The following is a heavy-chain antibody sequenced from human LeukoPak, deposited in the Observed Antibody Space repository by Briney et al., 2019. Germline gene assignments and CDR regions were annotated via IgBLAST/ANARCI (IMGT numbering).Heavy chain of an antibody. J-gene: IGHJ4*02. CDR1: GYTFSGHY. V-gene: IGHV1-2*02. CDR2: IKPSSGAT. CDR3: ASCYYDSSGYYYFDY. D-gene: IGHD3-22*01. Sequence: ASVKVSCKASGYTFSGHYMHWVRQAPGQGLEWMGWIKPSSGATNYGQKFRGRVTMTRDTSNRTSYMELSRLRSDDTALYYCASCYYDSSGYYYFDYWGQGTLVTVSS.